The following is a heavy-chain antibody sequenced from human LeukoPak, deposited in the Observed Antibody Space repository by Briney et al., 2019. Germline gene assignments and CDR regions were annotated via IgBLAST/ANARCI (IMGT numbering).Heavy chain of an antibody. CDR2: IYHSGST. CDR1: GGSISSGGYS. V-gene: IGHV4-30-2*01. J-gene: IGHJ4*02. Sequence: SQTLSLTCAVSGGSISSGGYSWSWIRQPPGKGLEWIGYIYHSGSTYYNPSLKSRVTISVDRSKNQFSLKLSSVTAADTAVYYCARVAYDSPYWGQGTLVTVSS. D-gene: IGHD3-22*01. CDR3: ARVAYDSPY.